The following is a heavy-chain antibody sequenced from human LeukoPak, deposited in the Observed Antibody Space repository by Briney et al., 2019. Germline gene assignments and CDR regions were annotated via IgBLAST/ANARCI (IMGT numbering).Heavy chain of an antibody. J-gene: IGHJ6*03. D-gene: IGHD3-3*01. CDR2: INHGGST. Sequence: SETLSLTCTVSGYSISSGYYWGWIRQPPGKGLEWIGEINHGGSTNYNPSLKSRVTISVDTSKNQFSLKLSSVTAADTAVYYCARGSPYYDFWSGYSPPGYYYMDVWGKGTTVTVSS. CDR1: GYSISSGYY. CDR3: ARGSPYYDFWSGYSPPGYYYMDV. V-gene: IGHV4-38-2*02.